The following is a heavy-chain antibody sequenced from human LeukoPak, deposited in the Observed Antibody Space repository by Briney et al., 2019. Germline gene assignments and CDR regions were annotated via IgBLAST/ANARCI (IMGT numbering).Heavy chain of an antibody. J-gene: IGHJ2*01. CDR3: ARVGLRGVGPLNWYFDL. V-gene: IGHV1-46*01. D-gene: IGHD3-10*01. Sequence: ASVKVSCKASGYTFTSYYMHWVRQAPGQGLEWMGIINPSGGSTSYAQKFQGRVTMTRDTSTSTVYMELSSLRSEDTAVYYCARVGLRGVGPLNWYFDLWGRGTLVTVSS. CDR1: GYTFTSYY. CDR2: INPSGGST.